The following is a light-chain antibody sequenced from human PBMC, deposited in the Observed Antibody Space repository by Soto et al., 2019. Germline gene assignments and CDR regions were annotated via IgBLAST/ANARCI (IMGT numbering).Light chain of an antibody. CDR3: QSYDSSLSCV. CDR1: SSNIGAGYD. J-gene: IGLJ1*01. Sequence: QSVLTQPPSVSGAPGQRVTISCTGSSSNIGAGYDVHWYQQLPGTAPKLLIYGNNNRPSGVPDRFSGSKSGTSASLAITRLQAEDEADYYCQSYDSSLSCVFGTGTKLTVL. V-gene: IGLV1-40*01. CDR2: GNN.